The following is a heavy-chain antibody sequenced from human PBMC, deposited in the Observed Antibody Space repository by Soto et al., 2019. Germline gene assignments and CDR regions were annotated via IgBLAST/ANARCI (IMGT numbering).Heavy chain of an antibody. Sequence: SDTLSLTCTVIGGSFTGLVWSGVRRPIVNRLEWIGEGSHSGNTKDYPSLRSRGTLSVDSSKNEISLALSSVPAPDSAVYYCARDKFESTWSHQFDIWGQGTLGTVPS. V-gene: IGHV4-34*01. D-gene: IGHD2-2*01. CDR2: GSHSGNT. J-gene: IGHJ4*02. CDR3: ARDKFESTWSHQFDI. CDR1: GGSFTGLV.